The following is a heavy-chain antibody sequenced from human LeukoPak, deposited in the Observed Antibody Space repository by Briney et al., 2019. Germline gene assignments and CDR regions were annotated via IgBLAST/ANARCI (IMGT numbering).Heavy chain of an antibody. V-gene: IGHV3-53*01. D-gene: IGHD3-22*01. CDR3: ARGGNYYDRSGYYSGQALDI. CDR2: TDSGGTT. Sequence: GGSLRLSCAASGFSVSSNYMNWVRQAPGKGLEWVSVTDSGGTTYYADSVKGRFTLSRDKSENTLYLQMNTLRAQDTAVYYCARGGNYYDRSGYYSGQALDIWGQGTMVTVSS. J-gene: IGHJ3*02. CDR1: GFSVSSNY.